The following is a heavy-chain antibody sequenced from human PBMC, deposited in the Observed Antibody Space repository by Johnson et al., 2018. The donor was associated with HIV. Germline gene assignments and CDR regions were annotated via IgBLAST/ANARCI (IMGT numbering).Heavy chain of an antibody. CDR2: INWNGGST. CDR1: GFTFSSYG. Sequence: VQLVESGGGVVQPGRSLRLSCAASGFTFSSYGMHWVRQAPGKGLEWVSGINWNGGSTGYADSVKGRFTISRDNAKNSLYLQMNSLRAEDTALYYCARDLGAAAGTPHDAFDIWGQGTMVTVSS. CDR3: ARDLGAAAGTPHDAFDI. J-gene: IGHJ3*02. D-gene: IGHD6-13*01. V-gene: IGHV3-20*04.